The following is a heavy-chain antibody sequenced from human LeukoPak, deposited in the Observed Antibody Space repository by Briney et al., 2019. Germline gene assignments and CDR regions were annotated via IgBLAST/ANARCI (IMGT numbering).Heavy chain of an antibody. J-gene: IGHJ6*03. CDR3: ARGPPRGKYYYMDV. D-gene: IGHD1-1*01. CDR2: IGTASDT. Sequence: GGSLRPSCAASGFTFSSFDMHWVRQPAGQGLEWVSTIGTASDTYYPGSVEGRFTLSRDNAKNSLYLQMNSLTAGDTAVYYCARGPPRGKYYYMDVWGKGTTVTVSS. V-gene: IGHV3-13*01. CDR1: GFTFSSFD.